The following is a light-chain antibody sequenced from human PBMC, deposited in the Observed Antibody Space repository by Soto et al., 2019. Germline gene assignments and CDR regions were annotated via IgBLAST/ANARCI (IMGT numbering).Light chain of an antibody. J-gene: IGKJ1*01. CDR2: DAS. CDR3: QHYGGLWT. V-gene: IGKV1-5*01. Sequence: DIQMTQSPSTLSASVGDRVTITCRASQSITNRLAWYQQKPGKAPQVLIFDASNLESGVPSRFSGSGSGTEFSLTITSLQPDDFAAYYCQHYGGLWTFGQGTKVDIK. CDR1: QSITNR.